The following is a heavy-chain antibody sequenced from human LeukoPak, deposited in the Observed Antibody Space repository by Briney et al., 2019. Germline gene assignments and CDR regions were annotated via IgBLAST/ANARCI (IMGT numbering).Heavy chain of an antibody. Sequence: SGGSLRLSCAASVFTVSSNYMSWVRQAPGKGLEWVSALYGGGRTYYADSVKGRVTISRDNAKNTLYLQMNSLRVEDTAVYYCARANVGGYSGFDYWGQGTLVTVSS. CDR3: ARANVGGYSGFDY. D-gene: IGHD4-23*01. CDR1: VFTVSSNY. CDR2: LYGGGRT. J-gene: IGHJ4*02. V-gene: IGHV3-53*01.